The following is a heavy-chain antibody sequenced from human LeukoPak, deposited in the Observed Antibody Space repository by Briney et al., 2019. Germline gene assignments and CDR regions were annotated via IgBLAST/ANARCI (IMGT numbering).Heavy chain of an antibody. CDR2: INPSGGST. CDR1: GYTFTSYY. J-gene: IGHJ6*02. V-gene: IGHV1-46*01. Sequence: ASVKVSCKASGYTFTSYYMHWVRQAPGQGLEWMGIINPSGGSTSYAQKFQGRVTMTRDTSTSTVYMELSSLRSEDTAVYYCARGAGNWNYHYYYGMDVWGQGTTVTVSS. CDR3: ARGAGNWNYHYYYGMDV. D-gene: IGHD1-20*01.